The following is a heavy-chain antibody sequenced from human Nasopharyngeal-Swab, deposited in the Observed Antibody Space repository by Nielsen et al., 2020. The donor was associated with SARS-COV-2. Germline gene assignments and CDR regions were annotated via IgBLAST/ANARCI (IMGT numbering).Heavy chain of an antibody. CDR2: ISVGGTNT. J-gene: IGHJ4*02. V-gene: IGHV3-21*01. D-gene: IGHD5-12*01. CDR1: GFTFNTYV. CDR3: AREGLDSGYDYYFDY. Sequence: GESLKISCAASGFTFNTYVMSWVRQAPEKGLEWVSSISVGGTNTYYADSVKGRFTISRDNAKNSLYLQMNSLRAEDTAVYYCAREGLDSGYDYYFDYWGQGTLVTVSS.